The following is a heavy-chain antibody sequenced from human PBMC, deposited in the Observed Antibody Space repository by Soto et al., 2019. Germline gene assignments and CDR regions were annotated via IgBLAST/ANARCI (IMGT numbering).Heavy chain of an antibody. CDR1: GGSISSSGYY. Sequence: SETLSLTCSVAGGSISSSGYYWGWIRQPPGKGLEWIGSIYYSGSTYYNPSLKSRVTISVDTSKNQFSLKLSSVTAADTAVYYCASHPPALPISDHWRQGTLVPVSS. CDR2: IYYSGST. CDR3: ASHPPALPISDH. V-gene: IGHV4-39*01. J-gene: IGHJ1*01.